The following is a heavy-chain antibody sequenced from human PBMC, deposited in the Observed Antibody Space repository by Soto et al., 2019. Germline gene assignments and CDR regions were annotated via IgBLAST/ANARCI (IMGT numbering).Heavy chain of an antibody. D-gene: IGHD3-9*01. CDR3: ARDPHEFLTSYWFDP. CDR2: ISAYDGKT. J-gene: IGHJ5*02. V-gene: IGHV1-18*01. Sequence: GASVTVSCTTSGYTFNTYGINWVRQAPGQGLELMGWISAYDGKTTYAEKFQGRVTLTTDTSTSTAYMELRSLRSDDTAIYYFARDPHEFLTSYWFDPWGQGTPVTVSS. CDR1: GYTFNTYG.